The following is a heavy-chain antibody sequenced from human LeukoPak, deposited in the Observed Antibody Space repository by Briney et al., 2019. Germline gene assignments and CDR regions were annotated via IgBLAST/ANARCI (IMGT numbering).Heavy chain of an antibody. Sequence: GGSLRLSCAASGFTFSSYWMSWVRQAPGKGLEWVANIKQDGSEKYYVDSVKGRFTISRDNAKNSLYLQMNSLRAEDTAVYYCARGNKIKIYGSGNYYPYYYYGMDVWGQGTTVTVSS. V-gene: IGHV3-7*01. CDR2: IKQDGSEK. J-gene: IGHJ6*02. CDR1: GFTFSSYW. D-gene: IGHD3-10*01. CDR3: ARGNKIKIYGSGNYYPYYYYGMDV.